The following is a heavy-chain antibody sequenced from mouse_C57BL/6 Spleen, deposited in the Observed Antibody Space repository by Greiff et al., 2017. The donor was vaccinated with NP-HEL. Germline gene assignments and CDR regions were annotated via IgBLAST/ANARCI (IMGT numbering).Heavy chain of an antibody. Sequence: QVQLQQSGAELVMPGASVKLSCKASGYTFTSYWMHWVKQRPGQGLEWIGEIAPSDSYTNYNQKFKGKSTLTVDKSSSTAYMQLSSLTSEDSAVYYCARTSTMVTTGAMDYWGQGTSVTVSS. V-gene: IGHV1-69*01. J-gene: IGHJ4*01. CDR2: IAPSDSYT. D-gene: IGHD2-2*01. CDR3: ARTSTMVTTGAMDY. CDR1: GYTFTSYW.